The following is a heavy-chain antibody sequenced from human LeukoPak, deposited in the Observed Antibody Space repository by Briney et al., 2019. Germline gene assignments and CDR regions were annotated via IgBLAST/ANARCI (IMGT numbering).Heavy chain of an antibody. V-gene: IGHV3-21*01. J-gene: IGHJ4*02. CDR2: ISSSSSYI. D-gene: IGHD3-22*01. CDR3: ARGGYYYDSSGYHSY. Sequence: PGGSLRLSCAASGFTFSSYSMNWVRQAPGKGLEWVSSISSSSSYIYYADSVKGRFTISRDNAKNSLYLQMNSLRAEDTAVYYCARGGYYYDSSGYHSYWGQGTLVTVSS. CDR1: GFTFSSYS.